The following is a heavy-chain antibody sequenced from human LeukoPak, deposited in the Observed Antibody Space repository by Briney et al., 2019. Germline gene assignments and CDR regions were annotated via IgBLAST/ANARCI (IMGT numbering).Heavy chain of an antibody. CDR1: GFTFSNAW. D-gene: IGHD3-22*01. Sequence: GGSLRLSCAASGFTFSNAWMNWVRQAPGKGLEWVGRIKSKTDGGTTDYAAPVEGRFTISRDDSKNTLYLQMNSLKTEDTAVYYCTTNNYYDSSGYYYPFDYWGQGTLVTVSS. J-gene: IGHJ4*02. V-gene: IGHV3-15*07. CDR2: IKSKTDGGTT. CDR3: TTNNYYDSSGYYYPFDY.